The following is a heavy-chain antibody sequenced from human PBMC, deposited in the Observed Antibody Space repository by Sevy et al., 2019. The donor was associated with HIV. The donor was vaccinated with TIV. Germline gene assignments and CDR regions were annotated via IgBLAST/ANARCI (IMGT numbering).Heavy chain of an antibody. CDR1: GYSFTTYA. J-gene: IGHJ5*02. Sequence: ASVKVSCKASGYSFTTYAITWVRQAPGQGLEWMGWISPFHGNTNYAQKLQGRVSMTTDTSTSTAYMELTILRSDDTAVYYGGRVFGGRLYKGRFDPWGQGTLVTVSS. D-gene: IGHD3-16*01. CDR3: GRVFGGRLYKGRFDP. CDR2: ISPFHGNT. V-gene: IGHV1-18*01.